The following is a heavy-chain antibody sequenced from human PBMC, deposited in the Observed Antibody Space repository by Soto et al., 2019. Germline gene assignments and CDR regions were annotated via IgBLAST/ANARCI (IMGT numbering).Heavy chain of an antibody. J-gene: IGHJ6*02. Sequence: SETLSLTCAVSGGSISSSNWWSWVRQPPGKWLEWIGEIYHSGSTNYNPSLKSRVTISVDKSKNQFSLKLSSVTAADTAVYYCARDGFRNYDYVWGSYSPHNYYYYDMDVWGQGTTVTVSS. CDR3: ARDGFRNYDYVWGSYSPHNYYYYDMDV. CDR1: GGSISSSNW. CDR2: IYHSGST. D-gene: IGHD3-16*01. V-gene: IGHV4-4*02.